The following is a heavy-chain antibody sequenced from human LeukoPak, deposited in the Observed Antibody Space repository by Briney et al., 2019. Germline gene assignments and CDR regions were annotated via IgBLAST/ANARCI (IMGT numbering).Heavy chain of an antibody. CDR2: ISYDGSNK. CDR3: ARDRATAFDY. D-gene: IGHD5-12*01. V-gene: IGHV3-30*03. J-gene: IGHJ4*02. Sequence: GGSLRLSCAASGFTFSSYGMHWVRQAPGKGLEWVAVISYDGSNKYYADSVKGRFTISRDNSKNTLYLQMNSLRAEDTAVYYCARDRATAFDYWGQGTLVTVSS. CDR1: GFTFSSYG.